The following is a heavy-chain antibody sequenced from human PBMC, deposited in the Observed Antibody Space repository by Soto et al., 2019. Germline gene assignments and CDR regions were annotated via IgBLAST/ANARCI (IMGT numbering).Heavy chain of an antibody. CDR2: IGSSSKSTI. CDR1: GFTFSSYS. CDR3: ARDYFGSGSYPDPFDY. D-gene: IGHD3-10*01. J-gene: IGHJ4*02. V-gene: IGHV3-48*02. Sequence: GGSLRLSCAASGFTFSSYSMNWVRQAPGKGLEWVSYIGSSSKSTIYYTDSVRGRFTISRDNAKNSLYLQMNSLRDEDTAVYYCARDYFGSGSYPDPFDYWGQGTLVTV.